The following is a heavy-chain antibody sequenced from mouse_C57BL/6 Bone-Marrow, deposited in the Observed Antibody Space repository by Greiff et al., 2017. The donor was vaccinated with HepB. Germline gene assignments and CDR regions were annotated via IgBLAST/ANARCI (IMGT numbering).Heavy chain of an antibody. Sequence: VQVVESGAELARPGASVKLSCKASGYTFTSYGISWVKQRTGQGLEWIGEIYPRSGNTYYNEKFKGKATLTADKSSSTAYMELRSLTSEDSAVYFCARRWLLRAWFAYWGQGTLVTVSA. D-gene: IGHD2-3*01. CDR2: IYPRSGNT. CDR1: GYTFTSYG. J-gene: IGHJ3*01. CDR3: ARRWLLRAWFAY. V-gene: IGHV1-81*01.